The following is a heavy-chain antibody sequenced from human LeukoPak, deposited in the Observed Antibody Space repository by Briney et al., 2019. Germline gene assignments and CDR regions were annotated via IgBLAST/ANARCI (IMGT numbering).Heavy chain of an antibody. D-gene: IGHD3-9*01. CDR1: GFTFSDYY. J-gene: IGHJ3*02. CDR3: ARDRGYDILTGYYEAFDI. CDR2: ISSSGSTI. V-gene: IGHV3-11*04. Sequence: GGSLRLSCAASGFTFSDYYMSWIRQAPGKGLEWVSYISSSGSTIYYADSVKGRFTISRDNAKNSLYLQMNSLRAEDTAVYYCARDRGYDILTGYYEAFDIWGQGTMVTVSS.